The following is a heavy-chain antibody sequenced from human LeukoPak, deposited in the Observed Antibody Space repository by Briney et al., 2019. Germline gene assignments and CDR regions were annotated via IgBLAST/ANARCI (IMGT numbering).Heavy chain of an antibody. CDR3: AKELGTAVVGQRVDY. D-gene: IGHD2-2*01. CDR1: GFTFSSFG. V-gene: IGHV3-30*02. CDR2: IQTDGSDK. Sequence: GGSLRLSCAGSGFTFSSFGMHWVRQAPGKGLEWVIFIQTDGSDKYYADSVKGRFTVSRDNSKNTLYLQMNSLRPEDTAVYYCAKELGTAVVGQRVDYWGQGTLVTVPS. J-gene: IGHJ4*02.